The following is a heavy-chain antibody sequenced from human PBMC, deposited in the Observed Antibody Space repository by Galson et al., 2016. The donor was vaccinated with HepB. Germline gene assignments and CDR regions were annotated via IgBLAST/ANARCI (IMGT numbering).Heavy chain of an antibody. CDR2: IFPLFGTA. V-gene: IGHV1-69*13. CDR3: ARVGTQWLVGVRYYFDY. D-gene: IGHD6-19*01. CDR1: GGTFSTYA. Sequence: SVKVSCKASGGTFSTYAINWVRRAPGQGLEWMGGIFPLFGTATYAQKFQGRVTITADESTSTAYMELSSLRSEDTAVYYCARVGTQWLVGVRYYFDYWGQGTLVTVSS. J-gene: IGHJ4*02.